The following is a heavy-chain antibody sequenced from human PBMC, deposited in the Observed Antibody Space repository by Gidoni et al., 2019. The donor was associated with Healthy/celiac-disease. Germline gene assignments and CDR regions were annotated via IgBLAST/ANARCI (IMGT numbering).Heavy chain of an antibody. CDR3: AKGLSRGYYFDY. V-gene: IGHV3-9*01. CDR2: ISWNSGSI. CDR1: GFPFADYA. J-gene: IGHJ4*02. Sequence: EVQLVESGGGLVQPGRSLIPSCAASGFPFADYAMHWVRQAPGKGLGWVSGISWNSGSIGYADSVKGRFTISRDNAKNSLYLQMNSLRAEDTALYYCAKGLSRGYYFDYWGQGTLVTVSS. D-gene: IGHD5-12*01.